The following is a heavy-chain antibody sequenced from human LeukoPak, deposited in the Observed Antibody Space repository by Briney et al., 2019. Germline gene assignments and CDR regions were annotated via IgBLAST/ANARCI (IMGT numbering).Heavy chain of an antibody. CDR3: STLTARGLSDS. CDR2: IKSKADGETI. D-gene: IGHD1-20*01. V-gene: IGHV3-15*07. Sequence: GGSLRLSCAASGFTFTNAWMNWVRQAPGKGLEWVGRIKSKADGETIDYAAPVKGRFTFSRDDSKNMLYLQMNSLKSEDTAVYYCSTLTARGLSDSWGQGTLVTVSS. CDR1: GFTFTNAW. J-gene: IGHJ4*02.